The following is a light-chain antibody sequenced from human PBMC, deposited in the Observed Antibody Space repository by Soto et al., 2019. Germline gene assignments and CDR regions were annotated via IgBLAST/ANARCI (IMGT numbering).Light chain of an antibody. CDR1: QSISSW. CDR3: QQYDSYPLT. CDR2: KAT. Sequence: DIQMTQSPSTMSASVGDRVTITCRASQSISSWLAWYQQKPGKAPKPLIYKATSLESGVPSRFSGSGSGTEFTLTISSLQPDDFATYYCQQYDSYPLTFGGGTKVEIK. J-gene: IGKJ4*01. V-gene: IGKV1-5*03.